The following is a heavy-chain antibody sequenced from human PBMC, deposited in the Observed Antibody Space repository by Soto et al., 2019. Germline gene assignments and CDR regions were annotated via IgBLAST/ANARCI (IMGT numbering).Heavy chain of an antibody. J-gene: IGHJ5*02. V-gene: IGHV3-33*01. CDR3: ARGGDIVVPINWFDP. CDR1: GFTFSSYG. D-gene: IGHD2-15*01. CDR2: IWYDGSNK. Sequence: GGSLRLSCAASGFTFSSYGMHWVRQAPGKGLEWVAVIWYDGSNKYYADSVKGRFTISRDNSKNTLYLQMNSLRAEDTDVYYCARGGDIVVPINWFDPWGQGPLVTVSS.